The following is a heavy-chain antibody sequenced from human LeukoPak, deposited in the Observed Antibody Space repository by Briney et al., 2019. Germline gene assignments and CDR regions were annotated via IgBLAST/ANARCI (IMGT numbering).Heavy chain of an antibody. V-gene: IGHV4-30-2*01. CDR2: IYHSGST. Sequence: PSQTLSLTCTVSGGSINSGGYYWSWIRQPPGKGLEWIGYIYHSGSTYYNPSLKSRVTISVDTSKNQFSLKLSSVTAADTVVYYCARETYDFWSGYGPYYFDYWGQGTLVTVSS. CDR1: GGSINSGGYY. J-gene: IGHJ4*02. D-gene: IGHD3-3*01. CDR3: ARETYDFWSGYGPYYFDY.